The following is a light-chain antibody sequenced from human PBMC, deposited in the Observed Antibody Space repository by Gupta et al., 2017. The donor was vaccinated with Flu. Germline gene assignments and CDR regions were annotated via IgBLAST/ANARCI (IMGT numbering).Light chain of an antibody. Sequence: QSALTQPASVSGSPGQSLTISCTGTTSDVGGDYNYVSWYQHHPGKAPKLMIYDVSHRPSGVSNRFSGSKSGNTASLTISGLQAEDEADYYCSSYTSSSTYVFGTGTKVTVL. CDR3: SSYTSSSTYV. V-gene: IGLV2-14*03. CDR2: DVS. CDR1: TSDVGGDYNY. J-gene: IGLJ1*01.